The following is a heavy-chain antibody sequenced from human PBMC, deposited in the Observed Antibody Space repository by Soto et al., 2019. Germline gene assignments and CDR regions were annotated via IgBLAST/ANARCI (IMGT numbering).Heavy chain of an antibody. CDR1: GYTLTELS. CDR3: ATSVIHGTGNIVVVPAATYQALNGMDV. CDR2: FDPEDGET. D-gene: IGHD2-2*01. J-gene: IGHJ6*02. V-gene: IGHV1-24*01. Sequence: ASVKVSCKVSGYTLTELSMHWVRQAPGKGLEWMGGFDPEDGETIYAQKFQGRVTMTEDTSTDTAYMKLSSLRSEDTAVYYCATSVIHGTGNIVVVPAATYQALNGMDVWGQGTTVTVSS.